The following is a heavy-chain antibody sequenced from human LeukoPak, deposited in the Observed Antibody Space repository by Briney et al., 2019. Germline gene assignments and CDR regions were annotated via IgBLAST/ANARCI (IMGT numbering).Heavy chain of an antibody. CDR2: IIPILRIA. Sequence: SVKVSCKASGGTFTSYAISWVRQAPGQGLEWMGRIIPILRIANYAQKFQGRVTITADKSTSTAYMELSSLRPEDTAVYYCARPTRIWAAAANYYYYGMDVWGQGTTVTVSS. CDR1: GGTFTSYA. V-gene: IGHV1-69*04. CDR3: ARPTRIWAAAANYYYYGMDV. D-gene: IGHD6-13*01. J-gene: IGHJ6*02.